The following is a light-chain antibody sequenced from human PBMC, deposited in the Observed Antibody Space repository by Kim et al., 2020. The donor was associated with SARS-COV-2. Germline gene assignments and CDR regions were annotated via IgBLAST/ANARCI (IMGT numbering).Light chain of an antibody. J-gene: IGLJ3*02. Sequence: PGKTVRITCGGNTIESKSVHWYQQKPCQAPVLVIYYDSDRPSGIPERFSGSNSGNTATLTISRVEAGDEADYYCQVWDSSSEHPVFGGGTQLTVL. CDR3: QVWDSSSEHPV. CDR2: YDS. V-gene: IGLV3-21*04. CDR1: TIESKS.